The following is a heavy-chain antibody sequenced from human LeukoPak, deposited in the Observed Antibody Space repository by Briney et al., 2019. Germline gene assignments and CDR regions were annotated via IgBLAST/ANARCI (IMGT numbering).Heavy chain of an antibody. V-gene: IGHV3-21*01. D-gene: IGHD3-3*01. CDR2: MSSGSTYI. J-gene: IGHJ4*02. CDR3: ARDRPTGASRVFVVQ. Sequence: GGSLRLSCTASGFTFSTYAMTWVRQAPGKGLEWGSSMSSGSTYIYYADSVRGRFTISRDNAKNSLYLVMNSLRAKDTAIYYCARDRPTGASRVFVVQWGQGTQVTVSS. CDR1: GFTFSTYA.